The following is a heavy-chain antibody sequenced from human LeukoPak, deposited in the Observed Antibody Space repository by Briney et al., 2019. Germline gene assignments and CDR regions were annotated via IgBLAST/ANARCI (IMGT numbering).Heavy chain of an antibody. CDR2: IKQDGSEK. CDR3: ARDRRTYYGLDC. Sequence: GGSLRLSCAASGFTFSNYWMTWVRQAPGKGLEWVANIKQDGSEKYYVDSVKGRFTISRDNSKNSLSLQMNSLRAEDTAVYYCARDRRTYYGLDCWGQGTLVTVSS. V-gene: IGHV3-7*04. D-gene: IGHD1-26*01. CDR1: GFTFSNYW. J-gene: IGHJ4*02.